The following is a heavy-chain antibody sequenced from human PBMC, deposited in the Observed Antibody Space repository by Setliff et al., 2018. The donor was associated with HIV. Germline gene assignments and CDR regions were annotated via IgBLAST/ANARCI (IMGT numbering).Heavy chain of an antibody. J-gene: IGHJ4*02. V-gene: IGHV4-4*09. CDR3: ARQERYCTSADCYRYFNY. CDR1: GGSISTYY. Sequence: LSLTCTVSGGSISTYYWTWIRQPPGKGLEWIGYIYTSGSTSYNPSLKSRLTISLDTSKNQCSLKLSSVTAADTAVYYCARQERYCTSADCYRYFNYWGQGTLVTSPQ. D-gene: IGHD2-2*02. CDR2: IYTSGST.